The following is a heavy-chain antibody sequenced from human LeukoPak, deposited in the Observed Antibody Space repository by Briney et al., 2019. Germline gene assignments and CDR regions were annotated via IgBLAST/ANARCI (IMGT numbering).Heavy chain of an antibody. CDR3: AIDAAAAGAGRGLDY. J-gene: IGHJ4*02. D-gene: IGHD6-25*01. V-gene: IGHV4-34*01. Sequence: PSETLSLTCAVYGGSFSGYYWSWIRQPPGKGLEWIGEINHSGSTNYNPSLKSRVTISVDTSKNQFSLKLSSVTAADTAVYYCAIDAAAAGAGRGLDYWGRGTLATVSS. CDR2: INHSGST. CDR1: GGSFSGYY.